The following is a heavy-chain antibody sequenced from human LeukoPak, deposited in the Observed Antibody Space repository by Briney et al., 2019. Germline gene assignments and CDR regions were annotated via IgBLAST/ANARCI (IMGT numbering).Heavy chain of an antibody. Sequence: GGSPRLSCAASGFTFSSYIMSWVRQAPGKGLEWVSGFGSSGAITYYADSVKGRFTISRDNSKHTLYLQMNSLRAEDTAIYYCAKDWYFGYDDFDIWGQGTMVTVSS. J-gene: IGHJ3*02. V-gene: IGHV3-23*01. D-gene: IGHD3-10*01. CDR3: AKDWYFGYDDFDI. CDR1: GFTFSSYI. CDR2: FGSSGAIT.